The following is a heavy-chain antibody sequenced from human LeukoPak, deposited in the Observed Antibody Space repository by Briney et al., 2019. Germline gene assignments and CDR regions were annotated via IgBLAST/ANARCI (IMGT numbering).Heavy chain of an antibody. V-gene: IGHV3-23*01. CDR3: ARGPARLGSYYDSSGYYAL. J-gene: IGHJ4*02. D-gene: IGHD3-22*01. CDR2: INGRGGST. CDR1: GFTFSNYA. Sequence: GGSLRLSCAASGFTFSNYAMSWVRQAPGKGLEWVSSINGRGGSTYYADSVKGRFTISRDNSKNTLYLQMNSLRAEDTAVYYCARGPARLGSYYDSSGYYALWGQETLVTVSS.